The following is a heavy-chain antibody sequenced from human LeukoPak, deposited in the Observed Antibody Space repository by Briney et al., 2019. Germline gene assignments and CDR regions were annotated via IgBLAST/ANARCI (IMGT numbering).Heavy chain of an antibody. D-gene: IGHD2-21*02. V-gene: IGHV3-33*01. CDR1: GLTFSSYG. CDR3: AREHIVVVTAPVDYYYYGMDV. J-gene: IGHJ6*02. CDR2: IWYDGSNK. Sequence: GRSLRLSCAASGLTFSSYGMHWVRQAPGKGLEWVAVIWYDGSNKYYADSVKGRFTISRDNSKNTLYLQMNSLRAEDTAVYYCAREHIVVVTAPVDYYYYGMDVWGQGTTVTVSS.